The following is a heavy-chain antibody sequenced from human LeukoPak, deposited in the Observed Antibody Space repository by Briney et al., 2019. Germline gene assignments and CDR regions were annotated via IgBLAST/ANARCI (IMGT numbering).Heavy chain of an antibody. CDR2: ISCGST. CDR1: GFTVSSNE. J-gene: IGHJ6*02. Sequence: PGGSLRLSCAASGFTVSSNEMSWVRQAPGKGLEWVSSISCGSTYYADPSQGRVIISRDNSKNTLHPQMNSPRADDTAVYYCASLWVGATSQYGLDVWGQGTPVTVSS. D-gene: IGHD1-26*01. CDR3: ASLWVGATSQYGLDV. V-gene: IGHV3-38-3*01.